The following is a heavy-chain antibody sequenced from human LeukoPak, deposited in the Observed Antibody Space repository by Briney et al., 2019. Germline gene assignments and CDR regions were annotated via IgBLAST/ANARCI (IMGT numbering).Heavy chain of an antibody. Sequence: GGSLRLSCAASGFTFDDYAMHWVRQAPGKGLEWVSGISWNSGSIGYADSVKGRFTISRDNAKNSLYLQMNSLRAEDTALYYCAKDMSYYDSSGSLVWGQGTTVTVSS. CDR1: GFTFDDYA. D-gene: IGHD3-22*01. V-gene: IGHV3-9*01. CDR3: AKDMSYYDSSGSLV. CDR2: ISWNSGSI. J-gene: IGHJ6*02.